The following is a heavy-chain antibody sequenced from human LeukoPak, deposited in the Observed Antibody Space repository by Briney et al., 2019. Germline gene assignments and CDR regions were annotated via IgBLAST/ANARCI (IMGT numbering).Heavy chain of an antibody. CDR1: GYTFTSYD. J-gene: IGHJ4*02. CDR3: ARQGGSYPTVDY. Sequence: ASVTVSFKASGYTFTSYDINWVRQATGQGLEWMGWMNPNSGNTGYAQKFQGRVTMTRNTSISTAYMELSSLRSEDTAVYYCARQGGSYPTVDYWGQGTLVTVSS. CDR2: MNPNSGNT. D-gene: IGHD1-26*01. V-gene: IGHV1-8*01.